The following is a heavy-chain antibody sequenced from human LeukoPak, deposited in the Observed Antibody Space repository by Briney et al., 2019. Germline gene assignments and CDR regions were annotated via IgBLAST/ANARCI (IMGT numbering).Heavy chain of an antibody. V-gene: IGHV3-30*02. J-gene: IGHJ4*02. CDR1: GFTFSSYG. D-gene: IGHD2-2*01. CDR3: AKDSRPKISAAPFDY. Sequence: GGSLRLSCAASGFTFSSYGMHWVRQAPGKGLEWVAFIRYDGSNKYYADSVKGRFTISRDNSKNTLYLQMNSLRAEDTAVYYCAKDSRPKISAAPFDYWGQGTLVTVSS. CDR2: IRYDGSNK.